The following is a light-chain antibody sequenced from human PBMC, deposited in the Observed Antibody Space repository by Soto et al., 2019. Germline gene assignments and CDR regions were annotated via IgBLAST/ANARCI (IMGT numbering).Light chain of an antibody. CDR2: GAS. CDR1: QSVSSSY. CDR3: QQYGSSPRLT. V-gene: IGKV3-20*01. J-gene: IGKJ5*01. Sequence: EIVFTQSPGTLSLSPRGRATLSCRASQSVSSSYLAWYQQKPGQAPRLLIYGASSRATGIPDRFSGSGSGTDFTLTISRLEPEDFAVYYCQQYGSSPRLTFGQGTRLEIK.